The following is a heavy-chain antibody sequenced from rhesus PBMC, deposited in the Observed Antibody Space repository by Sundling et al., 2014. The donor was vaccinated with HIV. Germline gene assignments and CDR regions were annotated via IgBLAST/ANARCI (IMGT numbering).Heavy chain of an antibody. V-gene: IGHV4-143*01. CDR3: VRDLKYDSWYYYGLES. D-gene: IGHD3-28*01. Sequence: QVQLQESGPGLLKPSETLSLTCAVSGGSVSANYGWGWIRQPPGKGLEWIATIYGATGNIYYNPFLKSRVTLSRDTSKNQFSLNLNSMTAADTAVYYCVRDLKYDSWYYYGLESWGQGVVVTVS. CDR2: IYGATGNI. J-gene: IGHJ6*01. CDR1: GGSVSANYG.